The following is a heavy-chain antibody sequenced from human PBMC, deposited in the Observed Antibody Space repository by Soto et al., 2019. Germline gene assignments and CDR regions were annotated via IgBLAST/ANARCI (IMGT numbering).Heavy chain of an antibody. Sequence: GESLKISCKGSGYNFAGYWIAWVRQMPGKGLELMGIIYPSDSDTRYRPSFQGQVTISADKSISSAYLQWSSLRASDTAMYYCATGGVSTRTFDYWGQGTPVTVSS. CDR2: IYPSDSDT. D-gene: IGHD3-3*01. V-gene: IGHV5-51*01. CDR1: GYNFAGYW. CDR3: ATGGVSTRTFDY. J-gene: IGHJ4*02.